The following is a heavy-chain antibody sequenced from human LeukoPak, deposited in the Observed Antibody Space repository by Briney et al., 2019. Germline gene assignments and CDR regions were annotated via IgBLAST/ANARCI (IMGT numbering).Heavy chain of an antibody. D-gene: IGHD3-10*01. J-gene: IGHJ5*02. CDR1: GGSISSGGYY. CDR2: IYYSGST. Sequence: SETLSLTCTVSGGSISSGGYYWSWIRQHPGKGLEWIGYIYYSGSTYYNPSLKSRVTISVDTSKNQSSLKLSSVTAADTAVYYCARDAGYGSGSYFRWFDPWGQGTLVTVSS. CDR3: ARDAGYGSGSYFRWFDP. V-gene: IGHV4-31*03.